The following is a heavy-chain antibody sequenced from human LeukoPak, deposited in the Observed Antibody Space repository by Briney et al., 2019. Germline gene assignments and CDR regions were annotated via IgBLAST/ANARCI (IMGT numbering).Heavy chain of an antibody. Sequence: SETLSLTCAVYGGSFSGYYWSWIRQPPGKGLEWIGEINHSGSTNYNASLMSRVTISVDTSKNQFSLKLSSVTAADTAVDYCARHLVVPAATDLIDYWGQGTLVTVSS. J-gene: IGHJ4*02. CDR3: ARHLVVPAATDLIDY. V-gene: IGHV4-34*01. CDR2: INHSGST. D-gene: IGHD2-2*01. CDR1: GGSFSGYY.